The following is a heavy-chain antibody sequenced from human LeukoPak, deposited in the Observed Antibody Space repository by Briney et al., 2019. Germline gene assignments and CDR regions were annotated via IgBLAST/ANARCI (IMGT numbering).Heavy chain of an antibody. D-gene: IGHD6-19*01. CDR2: IIPIFGTA. J-gene: IGHJ5*02. V-gene: IGHV1-69*13. CDR3: ARASLSGWYGGNWFDP. Sequence: ASVKVSCKASGGTFSSYAISWVRQAPGQGLEWMGGIIPIFGTANYAQKFQGRVTITADESTSTAYMELSSLRSEDTAVYYCARASLSGWYGGNWFDPWGQGTLVTVSS. CDR1: GGTFSSYA.